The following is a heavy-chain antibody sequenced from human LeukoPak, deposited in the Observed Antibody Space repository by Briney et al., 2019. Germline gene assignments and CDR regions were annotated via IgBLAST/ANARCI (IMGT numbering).Heavy chain of an antibody. CDR2: ISGSGGST. CDR3: ARRSTVIAGYYYMDV. V-gene: IGHV3-23*01. J-gene: IGHJ6*03. Sequence: GGSLRLSCAASGFTFSSYAMSWVRRAPGKGLEWVSAISGSGGSTYYADSVKGRFTVSRDNSKNTLYLQMNSLRAEDTAVYYCARRSTVIAGYYYMDVWGKGTSVTVSS. CDR1: GFTFSSYA. D-gene: IGHD4-11*01.